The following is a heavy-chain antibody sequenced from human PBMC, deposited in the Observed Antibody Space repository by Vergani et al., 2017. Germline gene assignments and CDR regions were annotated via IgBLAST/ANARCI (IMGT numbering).Heavy chain of an antibody. J-gene: IGHJ4*02. CDR2: ISYDGSNK. D-gene: IGHD2-15*01. Sequence: VQLLESGGGVVQPGRSLRLSYAASGFTFSSYGMHWVRQAPGKGLEWVAVISYDGSNKYYAESVKGRFTISRDNSKNTLYLQMNSLRAEDTAVYYCAKDYRYCSGGSCPTRYYFDYWGQGTLVTVSS. CDR1: GFTFSSYG. CDR3: AKDYRYCSGGSCPTRYYFDY. V-gene: IGHV3-30*18.